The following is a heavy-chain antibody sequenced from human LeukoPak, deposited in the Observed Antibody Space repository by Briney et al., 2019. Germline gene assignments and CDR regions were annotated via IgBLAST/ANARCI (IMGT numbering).Heavy chain of an antibody. D-gene: IGHD2-15*01. CDR1: GFTFSTCA. Sequence: GGSLRLSCAASGFTFSTCAMGWVRQAPGKGLGWVSAISGSGGSTFYADSVKGRFTVSRDNSKNTVFLQMNSLRTEDTAVYYCARDRFCTGGSCYGWLDYWGQGTVVTVSS. CDR3: ARDRFCTGGSCYGWLDY. J-gene: IGHJ4*02. V-gene: IGHV3-23*01. CDR2: ISGSGGST.